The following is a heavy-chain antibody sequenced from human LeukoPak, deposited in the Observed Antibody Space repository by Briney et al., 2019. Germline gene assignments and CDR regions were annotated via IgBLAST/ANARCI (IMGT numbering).Heavy chain of an antibody. CDR3: ARDYTMTHAFDI. J-gene: IGHJ3*02. V-gene: IGHV4-59*01. Sequence: WETLSLTCSISGGSMSNYYWSWIRQPPGKALEWIGYIYDTGSTNYNPSLKSRVTISIDTSKNQFSLKLSSVTAADTALCYCARDYTMTHAFDIWGQGTLGTVSS. CDR2: IYDTGST. CDR1: GGSMSNYY. D-gene: IGHD3-22*01.